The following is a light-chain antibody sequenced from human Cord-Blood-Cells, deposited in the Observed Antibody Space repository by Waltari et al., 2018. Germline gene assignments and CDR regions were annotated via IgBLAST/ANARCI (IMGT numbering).Light chain of an antibody. CDR3: QQYNNWPYT. J-gene: IGKJ2*01. CDR1: QSVSSN. CDR2: GAS. V-gene: IGKV3-15*01. Sequence: EIVMTQSPATLSVSPGERATLSCRASQSVSSNLAWYQQKPGQAPRLLIYGASTRATVIPARFSGSGSWTEFTLTISSLQSEDFAVYYCQQYNNWPYTFGQGTKLEIK.